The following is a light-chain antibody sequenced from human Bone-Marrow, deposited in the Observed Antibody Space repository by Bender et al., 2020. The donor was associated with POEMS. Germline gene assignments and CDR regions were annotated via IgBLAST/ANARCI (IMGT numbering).Light chain of an antibody. CDR3: AAWEDSLNGWV. CDR1: TSTVGGNS. CDR2: LNN. Sequence: QSVLTQPPSASGTPGQRVTISCSGTTSTVGGNSVSWFQHLPGTAPKLLIYLNNQRPSGVPDRFSGSKSGTSASLAISGLQSEDEADYYCAAWEDSLNGWVFGGGTKLTVL. J-gene: IGLJ3*02. V-gene: IGLV1-44*01.